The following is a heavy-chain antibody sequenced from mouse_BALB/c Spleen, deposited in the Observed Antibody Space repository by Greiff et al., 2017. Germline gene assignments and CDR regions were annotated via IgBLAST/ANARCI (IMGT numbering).Heavy chain of an antibody. CDR1: GYSITSDYA. CDR3: AREEGLTPFDY. D-gene: IGHD2-4*01. CDR2: ISYSGST. J-gene: IGHJ2*01. V-gene: IGHV3-2*02. Sequence: DVKLVESGPGLVKPSQSLSLTCTVTGYSITSDYAWNWIRQFPGNKLEWMGYISYSGSTSYNPSLKSRISITRDTSKNQFFLQLNSVTTEDTATYYCAREEGLTPFDYWGQGTTLTVSS.